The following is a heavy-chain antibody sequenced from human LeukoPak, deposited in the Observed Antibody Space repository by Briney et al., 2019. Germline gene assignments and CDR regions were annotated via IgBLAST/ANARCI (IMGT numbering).Heavy chain of an antibody. Sequence: SETLSLTCTVSGGSISSYYWSWIRQPPGKGLEWIGYIYYSGSTNYNPSLKSRVTISVDTSKNQFSLKLSSVTAADTAVYYCSVATIESNAFDIWDQGTMVTVSS. CDR3: SVATIESNAFDI. CDR2: IYYSGST. J-gene: IGHJ3*02. V-gene: IGHV4-59*08. D-gene: IGHD5-12*01. CDR1: GGSISSYY.